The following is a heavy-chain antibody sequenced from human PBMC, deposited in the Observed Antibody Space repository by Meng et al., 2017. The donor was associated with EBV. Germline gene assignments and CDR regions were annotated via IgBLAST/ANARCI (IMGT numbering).Heavy chain of an antibody. CDR1: GISLTTSGVG. Sequence: LNVAGQTLVNPPHSRLQPCTFAGISLTTSGVGVGWLRHPPGKALEWLAVIYWDDAKRYSPSLKNRLTITKDTSKNQVVLTMTNMDPVDTATYFCAHSKYYSDSGGYWDYFDDWGQGTLVTVFS. J-gene: IGHJ4*02. CDR3: AHSKYYSDSGGYWDYFDD. V-gene: IGHV2-5*02. CDR2: IYWDDAK. D-gene: IGHD3-10*01.